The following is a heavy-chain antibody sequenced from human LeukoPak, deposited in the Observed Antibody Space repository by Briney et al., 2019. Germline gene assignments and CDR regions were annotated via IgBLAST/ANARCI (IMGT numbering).Heavy chain of an antibody. CDR1: GFTFSIHA. D-gene: IGHD2-15*01. V-gene: IGHV3-30*04. CDR2: ISSDGNTK. J-gene: IGHJ6*03. CDR3: ARDALGDTFGPDSIGYYMGV. Sequence: GGSLRLSCAASGFTFSIHAIHWVRQAPGKGLEWVAVISSDGNTKDYADSLQGRFTIFRDNSKNTVFLQMNSLRPEDTAVYFCARDALGDTFGPDSIGYYMGVWGTGARVTVSS.